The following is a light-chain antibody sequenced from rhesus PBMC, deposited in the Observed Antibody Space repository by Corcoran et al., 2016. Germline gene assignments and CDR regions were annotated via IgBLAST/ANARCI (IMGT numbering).Light chain of an antibody. Sequence: DIQMTQSPSSLSASVGDTVTINCRASQGISSYLHWFQQKPGKAPKLLIYAATTFESGVPSRFSGSGPGTDFTLTNSSLQPEDCATLCCQQYKSYPWMFGHGTKVEIK. V-gene: IGKV1-28*02. J-gene: IGKJ1*01. CDR2: AAT. CDR3: QQYKSYPWM. CDR1: QGISSY.